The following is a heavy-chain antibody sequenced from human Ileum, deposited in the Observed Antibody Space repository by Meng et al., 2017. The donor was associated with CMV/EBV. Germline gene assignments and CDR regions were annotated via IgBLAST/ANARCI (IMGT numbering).Heavy chain of an antibody. J-gene: IGHJ4*02. CDR3: ATARRGCSSASCWLEN. Sequence: QVQLEESGPGLVKPSGTLSLTCAVSGVSISSNNWWNWVRQSPGRGLEWISEIFHSGSTHYNPSLQSRVTISVDKSKNQVSLNLKSVSAADTAVYYCATARRGCSSASCWLENWGQGTLVTSPQ. D-gene: IGHD2-2*01. CDR2: IFHSGST. CDR1: GVSISSNNW. V-gene: IGHV4-4*02.